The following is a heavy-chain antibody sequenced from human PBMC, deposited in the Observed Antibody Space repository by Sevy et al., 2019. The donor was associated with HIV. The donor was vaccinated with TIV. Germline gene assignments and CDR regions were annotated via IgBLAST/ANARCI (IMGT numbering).Heavy chain of an antibody. CDR1: GFTFSSYW. CDR3: ARWRAVAGSPHAFDI. V-gene: IGHV3-74*01. D-gene: IGHD6-19*01. Sequence: GGSLRLSCAASGFTFSSYWMHWVRQAPGKGLMWVSRINGDGCSTSYADSVKGRFTISRDNAKNTLYLQMNSLRAEDTAAYYCARWRAVAGSPHAFDIWGQGTMVTVSS. CDR2: INGDGCST. J-gene: IGHJ3*02.